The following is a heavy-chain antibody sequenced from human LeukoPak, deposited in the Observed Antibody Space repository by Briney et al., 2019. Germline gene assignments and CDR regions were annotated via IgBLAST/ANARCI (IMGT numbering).Heavy chain of an antibody. D-gene: IGHD3-22*01. J-gene: IGHJ3*02. Sequence: SETLSLTCTVSGGSISSSSYYWGWIRQPPGKGLEWIGGIYYSGGTYYNPSLKSRVTISVDTSKNQFSLKLSSVTAADTAVYYCARDLIYYYDSIRLRGTFDIWGQGTMVTVSS. CDR2: IYYSGGT. V-gene: IGHV4-39*07. CDR1: GGSISSSSYY. CDR3: ARDLIYYYDSIRLRGTFDI.